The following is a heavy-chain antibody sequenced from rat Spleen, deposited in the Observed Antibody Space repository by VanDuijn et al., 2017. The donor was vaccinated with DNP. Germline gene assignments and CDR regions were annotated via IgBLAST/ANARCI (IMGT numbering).Heavy chain of an antibody. Sequence: QVQLRGSGPGLVQPSQTLSLVCTVSGFSLTTHHVHWVRQPSGKGLEWMGIIGTGGSTEYNSALKSRLSISRDTSKNQIFLKMNSLQTEDSATYYCARDWDGYNIDYWGQGLMVTVSS. CDR3: ARDWDGYNIDY. D-gene: IGHD4-1*01. CDR1: GFSLTTHH. J-gene: IGHJ2*01. V-gene: IGHV2-30*01. CDR2: IGTGGST.